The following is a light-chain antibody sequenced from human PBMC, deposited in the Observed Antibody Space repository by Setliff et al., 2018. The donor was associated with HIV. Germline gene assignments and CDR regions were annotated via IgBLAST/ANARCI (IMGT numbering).Light chain of an antibody. CDR2: EVR. Sequence: QSALTQPASVSGSPGQSITISCTGTSSDVGGYNYVSWYQQHPGKAPKIIIFEVRNRPSGVSNRFSGSKSGNTASLTISGLQAEDVGDYYCSSYAISNTLLFGTGTKVTVL. V-gene: IGLV2-14*01. J-gene: IGLJ1*01. CDR1: SSDVGGYNY. CDR3: SSYAISNTLL.